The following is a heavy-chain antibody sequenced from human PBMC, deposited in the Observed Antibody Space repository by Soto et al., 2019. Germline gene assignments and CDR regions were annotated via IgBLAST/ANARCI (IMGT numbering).Heavy chain of an antibody. Sequence: GGSLRLSCAASGFTFSAFAMHWVRQAPGKGLLWVSRINHDGRNTIYADSVKGRFTISRENAKNTLSLQMNSLRYEDTAVYYCVRDWFGEPHWGQGTLVTVSS. CDR2: INHDGRNT. CDR3: VRDWFGEPH. CDR1: GFTFSAFA. V-gene: IGHV3-74*01. D-gene: IGHD3-10*01. J-gene: IGHJ4*02.